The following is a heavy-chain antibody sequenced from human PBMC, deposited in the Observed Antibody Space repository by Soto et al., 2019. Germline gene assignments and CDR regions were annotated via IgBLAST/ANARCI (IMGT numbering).Heavy chain of an antibody. J-gene: IGHJ6*02. CDR1: GGSISSGDYY. D-gene: IGHD2-15*01. V-gene: IGHV4-30-4*01. CDR3: ARGDFLVALHGMKV. CDR2: IYYSGST. Sequence: QVQLQESGPGLVKPSQTLSLTCTVSGGSISSGDYYWSWIRQPPGKGLEWIVYIYYSGSTYYNPSLKDRVTISVDTSKSQYSRKLRSVTASDTTVYYFARGDFLVALHGMKVWGQGTTVNVSS.